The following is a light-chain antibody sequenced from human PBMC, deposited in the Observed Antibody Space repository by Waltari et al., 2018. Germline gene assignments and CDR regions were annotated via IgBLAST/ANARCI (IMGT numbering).Light chain of an antibody. V-gene: IGKV1-5*03. CDR1: QSISSW. J-gene: IGKJ2*01. CDR2: QAT. CDR3: QQYNSFT. Sequence: DIQMTQSPSTLSASVGDRVTITCRASQSISSWLAWYQQKQGKAPRLLISQATNLETGVPSRFSGSGSGTEFTLTISSLQPDDFATYYCQQYNSFTFGQGTKLEIK.